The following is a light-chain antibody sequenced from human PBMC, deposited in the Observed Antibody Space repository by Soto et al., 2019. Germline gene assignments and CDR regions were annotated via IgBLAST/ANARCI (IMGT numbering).Light chain of an antibody. Sequence: IVLAHSPASLSLSPGEIAALSGWASQSVNRYLVWYQQKPGQAPRLLMYDASKRATGIPARFSGSGSGTDFTLTIGSLEPEDFAVYYCQQRDIWPWTFGQGTKVDIK. CDR2: DAS. J-gene: IGKJ1*01. CDR1: QSVNRY. V-gene: IGKV3-11*01. CDR3: QQRDIWPWT.